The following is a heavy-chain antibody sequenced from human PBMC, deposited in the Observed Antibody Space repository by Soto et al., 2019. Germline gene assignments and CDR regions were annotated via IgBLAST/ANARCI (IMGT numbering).Heavy chain of an antibody. D-gene: IGHD2-2*01. Sequence: SGPTLVNPPQTLTLTCTFSGFSLSTNEVGVGWIRQPPGKALEWLALIYWNDDKRYSPSLRSRLTITKDTSKSQVVLTMTNMDPVDTATYYCAHSIKGYCSSTSCLTPFDYWGQGTLVTVSS. J-gene: IGHJ4*02. CDR1: GFSLSTNEVG. CDR3: AHSIKGYCSSTSCLTPFDY. V-gene: IGHV2-5*01. CDR2: IYWNDDK.